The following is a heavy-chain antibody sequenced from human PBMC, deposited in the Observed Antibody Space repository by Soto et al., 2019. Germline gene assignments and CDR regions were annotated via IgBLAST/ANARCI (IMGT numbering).Heavy chain of an antibody. V-gene: IGHV3-23*01. CDR2: ISGSGGST. J-gene: IGHJ4*02. CDR1: EFTFSSYA. CDR3: AKDPRYYYDSSGYYGTDY. D-gene: IGHD3-22*01. Sequence: GGSLRLSCAASEFTFSSYAMSWVGQAPGKGLEWVSAISGSGGSTYYADSVKGRFTISRDNSKNTLYLQMNSLRAEDTAVYYCAKDPRYYYDSSGYYGTDYWGQGTLVNVSS.